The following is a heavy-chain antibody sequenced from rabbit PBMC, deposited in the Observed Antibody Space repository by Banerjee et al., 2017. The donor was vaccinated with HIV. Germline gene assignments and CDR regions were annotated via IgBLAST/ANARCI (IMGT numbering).Heavy chain of an antibody. Sequence: QLKETGGGLVQPGGSLTLSCKASGFDFSGYYMSWVLQAPGKGLEWIGIIDTGKGSTDYASWVNGRFTISSDNAQPTVDLQMNSLTAADTATYFCARALYAGYAGYGYAPYYYGMDLWG. CDR1: GFDFSGYY. CDR3: ARALYAGYAGYGYAPYYYGMDL. CDR2: IDTGKGST. V-gene: IGHV1S7*01. J-gene: IGHJ6*01. D-gene: IGHD6-1*01.